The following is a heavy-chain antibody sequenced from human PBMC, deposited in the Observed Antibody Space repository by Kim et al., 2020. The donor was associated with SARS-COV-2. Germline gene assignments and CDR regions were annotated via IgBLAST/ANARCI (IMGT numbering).Heavy chain of an antibody. J-gene: IGHJ1*01. CDR3: ARDGLAVAGTD. Sequence: GGSLRLSCAASGFTVSSNYMSWVRQAPGKGLEWVSVIYSGGSTFYADSVKGRFTISRDNSKNTLYLQMNSLRAEDTAVYYCARDGLAVAGTDWGQGPWSPSPQ. D-gene: IGHD6-19*01. CDR1: GFTVSSNY. V-gene: IGHV3-66*01. CDR2: IYSGGST.